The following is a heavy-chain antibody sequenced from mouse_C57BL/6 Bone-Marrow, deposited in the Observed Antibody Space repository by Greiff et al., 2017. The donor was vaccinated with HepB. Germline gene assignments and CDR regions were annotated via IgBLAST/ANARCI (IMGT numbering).Heavy chain of an antibody. J-gene: IGHJ2*01. CDR2: IDPSDSET. D-gene: IGHD2-1*01. CDR3: ARSGTIYYGNRHYFDY. V-gene: IGHV1-52*01. CDR1: GYTFTSYW. Sequence: QVQLQQPGAELVRPGSSVKLSCKASGYTFTSYWMHWVKQRPIQGLEWIGNIDPSDSETHYNQKFKDKATLTVDKSSSTAYMQLSSLTSEDSAVYYCARSGTIYYGNRHYFDYWGQGTTLAVSS.